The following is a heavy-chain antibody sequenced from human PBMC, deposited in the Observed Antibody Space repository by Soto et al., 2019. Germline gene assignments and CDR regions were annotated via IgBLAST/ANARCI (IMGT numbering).Heavy chain of an antibody. J-gene: IGHJ5*02. V-gene: IGHV1-69*18. D-gene: IGHD2-8*01. CDR2: IIPVFGTA. CDR3: ARGGVCTNGVCHGWFDP. CDR1: GGTFNSYA. Sequence: QVQLVQSGAEGKKPGSSVKVSCQAFGGTFNSYAISWVRQAPGQGLEWMGRIIPVFGTANYAQKFQDRVTITADEATSTVYMELSSLRSEDTAVYYCARGGVCTNGVCHGWFDPWGQGTLVTVSS.